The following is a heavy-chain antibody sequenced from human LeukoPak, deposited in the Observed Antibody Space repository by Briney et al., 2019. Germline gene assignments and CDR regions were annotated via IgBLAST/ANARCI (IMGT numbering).Heavy chain of an antibody. CDR1: GFTFSSYG. Sequence: GGSLRLSCAASGFTFSSYGMHWVRQAPGKGLEWVAVISYDGSNKYYADSVKGRFTISRDNSKNTLYLQMNSLRAEDTAVYYCAKDVYDGNGMDVWAQGTTVTVSS. CDR3: AKDVYDGNGMDV. J-gene: IGHJ6*02. D-gene: IGHD3-3*01. CDR2: ISYDGSNK. V-gene: IGHV3-30*18.